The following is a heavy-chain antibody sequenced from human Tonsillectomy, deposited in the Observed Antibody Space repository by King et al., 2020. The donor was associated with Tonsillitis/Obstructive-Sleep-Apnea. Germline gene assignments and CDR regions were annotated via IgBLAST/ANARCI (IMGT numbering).Heavy chain of an antibody. J-gene: IGHJ4*02. Sequence: VQVVESGGGLVQPGGSLRLSCAASGFTFINYAMTWVRQAPGRGLEWVSGISGSGGSTYYADSVKGRFTISRDNSKNTVYLQMKSLRAEDTALYYCAKSFPVTLARGAIDFWGQGTLVTVSS. V-gene: IGHV3-23*04. CDR2: ISGSGGST. CDR3: AKSFPVTLARGAIDF. CDR1: GFTFINYA. D-gene: IGHD5-18*01.